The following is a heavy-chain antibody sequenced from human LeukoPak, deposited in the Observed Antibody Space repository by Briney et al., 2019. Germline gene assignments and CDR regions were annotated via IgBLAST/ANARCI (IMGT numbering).Heavy chain of an antibody. V-gene: IGHV3-66*01. Sequence: GGSLRLSCAASGFTVSSNYMSWVRQAPGKGLEWVSVIYSGGSTYYADSVKGRFTISRDNSKNTLYLQMNSLRAEDTAVYYCARDGISSSWASEGMDVWGQGTTVTVSS. CDR3: ARDGISSSWASEGMDV. J-gene: IGHJ6*02. CDR1: GFTVSSNY. D-gene: IGHD6-13*01. CDR2: IYSGGST.